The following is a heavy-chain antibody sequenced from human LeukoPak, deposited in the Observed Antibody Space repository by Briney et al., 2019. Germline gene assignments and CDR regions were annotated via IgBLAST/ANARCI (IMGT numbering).Heavy chain of an antibody. V-gene: IGHV3-7*01. J-gene: IGHJ6*02. D-gene: IGHD6-19*01. CDR3: ARETPSGWGPYYYYGMDV. CDR1: GFTFSSYW. CDR2: IKQDGSEK. Sequence: QAGGSLRLSCAASGFTFSSYWMSWVRQAPGKGLEWVANIKQDGSEKYYVDSVKGRFTISRDNAKNSLYLQMNCLRAEDTAVYYCARETPSGWGPYYYYGMDVWGQGTTVTVSS.